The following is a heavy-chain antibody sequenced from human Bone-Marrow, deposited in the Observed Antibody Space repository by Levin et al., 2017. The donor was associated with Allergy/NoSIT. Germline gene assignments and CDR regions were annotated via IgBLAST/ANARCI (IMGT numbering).Heavy chain of an antibody. V-gene: IGHV1-18*01. J-gene: IGHJ3*02. Sequence: GESLKISCKPSGYTFNSYGISWVRQAPGEGLEWMGWISGYNGNTKYVEKFQGRVTMTTDTSTTTAYMELRSLRSDDTVVYFCARVEAQWWTGFAFDMWGQGTMVTVSS. CDR1: GYTFNSYG. CDR3: ARVEAQWWTGFAFDM. CDR2: ISGYNGNT. D-gene: IGHD2-8*01.